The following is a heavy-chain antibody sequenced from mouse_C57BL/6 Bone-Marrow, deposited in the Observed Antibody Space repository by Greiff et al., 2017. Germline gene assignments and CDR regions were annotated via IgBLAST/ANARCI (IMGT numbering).Heavy chain of an antibody. J-gene: IGHJ4*01. CDR3: ARTFYYGNYGAYAMDY. V-gene: IGHV1-64*01. Sequence: VQLQQPGAELVKPGASVKLSCKASGYTFTSYWMHWVKQRPGQGLEWIGMIHPNSGSTNYNEKFKSKATLTVDKSSSTAYMQLSSLTSEDSAVYYCARTFYYGNYGAYAMDYWGQGTSVTVSS. CDR2: IHPNSGST. CDR1: GYTFTSYW. D-gene: IGHD2-1*01.